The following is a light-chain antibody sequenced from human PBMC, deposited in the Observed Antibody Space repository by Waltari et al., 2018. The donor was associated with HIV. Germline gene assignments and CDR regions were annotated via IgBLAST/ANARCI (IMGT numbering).Light chain of an antibody. CDR2: GVS. V-gene: IGKV3-11*01. CDR1: QTVSTF. CDR3: QQRKYLYT. J-gene: IGKJ2*01. Sequence: EIVLTQSPATLSLSPGETATLSCRASQTVSTFLACYQQTPGHSPRLLISGVSARAPGIPVRFSGSGSETDFTLTISGLEPDDFAVYFCQQRKYLYTFGQGTKVEI.